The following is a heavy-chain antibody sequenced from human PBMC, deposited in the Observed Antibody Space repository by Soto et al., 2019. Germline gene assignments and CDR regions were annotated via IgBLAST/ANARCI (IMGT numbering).Heavy chain of an antibody. CDR3: ARESVYGYFDY. Sequence: SATLSLICAFFRFRIGRIGWWSWVRQPPGKGLEWIGEIYHSGSTNYNPSLKSRVTISVDKSKNQFSLKLSSVTAADTAVYYCARESVYGYFDYWGQG. CDR2: IYHSGST. CDR1: RFRIGRIGW. V-gene: IGHV4-4*02. J-gene: IGHJ4*02. D-gene: IGHD2-8*01.